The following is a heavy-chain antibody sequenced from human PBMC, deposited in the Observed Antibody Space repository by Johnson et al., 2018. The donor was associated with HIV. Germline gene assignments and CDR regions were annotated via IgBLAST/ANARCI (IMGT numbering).Heavy chain of an antibody. D-gene: IGHD3-3*01. CDR2: IYSGGST. CDR3: AKGGPLFVDAFDI. V-gene: IGHV3-66*01. Sequence: VQLVESGGGLVQPGGSLRLSCAASGFTVSSNYMSWVRQAPGKGLEWVSVIYSGGSTYYADSVKGRFTISRDNSKNTLYLQMNSLRAEDTAVYYCAKGGPLFVDAFDIWGQGTMVTVSS. CDR1: GFTVSSNY. J-gene: IGHJ3*02.